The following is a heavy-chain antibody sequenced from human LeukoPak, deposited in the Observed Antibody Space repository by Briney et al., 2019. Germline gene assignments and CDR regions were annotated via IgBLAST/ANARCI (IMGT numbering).Heavy chain of an antibody. V-gene: IGHV3-48*04. CDR2: ISTSSSSI. Sequence: PGGSLRLSCATSGFTFSNYAMNWVRQAPGKGLEWVSYISTSSSSIYYADSVKGRFTISRDNAKNSLYLQMNSLRAEDTAVYYCARSPTTVSWFDPWGQGTLVTVSS. J-gene: IGHJ5*02. CDR3: ARSPTTVSWFDP. D-gene: IGHD4-11*01. CDR1: GFTFSNYA.